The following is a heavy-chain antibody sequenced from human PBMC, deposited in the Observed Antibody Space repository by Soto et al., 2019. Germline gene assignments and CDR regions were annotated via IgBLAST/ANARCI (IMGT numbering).Heavy chain of an antibody. V-gene: IGHV3-30*18. CDR2: ISYDGSNK. D-gene: IGHD3-10*01. Sequence: GGSLRLSCAASGFTFSSYGMHWVRQAPGKGLEWVAVISYDGSNKYYADSVKGRFTISRDNSKNTLYLQMNSLRAEDTAVYYCAKGGPSSGSLRPYYYYGMDVWGQGTTVTV. CDR1: GFTFSSYG. J-gene: IGHJ6*02. CDR3: AKGGPSSGSLRPYYYYGMDV.